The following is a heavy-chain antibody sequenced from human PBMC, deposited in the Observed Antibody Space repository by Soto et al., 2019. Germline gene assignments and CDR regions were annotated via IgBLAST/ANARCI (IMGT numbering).Heavy chain of an antibody. CDR3: ARLDGRLRLGELSLYHIYYYGMDV. J-gene: IGHJ6*02. V-gene: IGHV4-59*01. Sequence: SETLSLTCTVSVGSSSSYYWSWMRQPPGKGLEWIGYIYYSGSTNYNPSLKSRVTISVDTSKNQFSLKLSSVTAADTAVYYCARLDGRLRLGELSLYHIYYYGMDVWGQGTTVTVSS. CDR1: VGSSSSYY. CDR2: IYYSGST. D-gene: IGHD3-16*02.